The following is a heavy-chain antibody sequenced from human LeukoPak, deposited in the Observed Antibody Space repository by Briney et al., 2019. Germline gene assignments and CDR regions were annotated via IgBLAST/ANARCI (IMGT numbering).Heavy chain of an antibody. CDR3: ARDRYYDFWSGYFTSYYYGMDV. CDR2: MNPNSGNT. CDR1: GYTFTSYD. J-gene: IGHJ6*02. D-gene: IGHD3-3*01. Sequence: GASVKVSCKASGYTFTSYDIKWVRQATGQGLEWMGWMNPNSGNTGYAQKFQGRVTMTRNTSISTAYMELSSLRSEDTAVYYCARDRYYDFWSGYFTSYYYGMDVWGQGTTVTVSS. V-gene: IGHV1-8*01.